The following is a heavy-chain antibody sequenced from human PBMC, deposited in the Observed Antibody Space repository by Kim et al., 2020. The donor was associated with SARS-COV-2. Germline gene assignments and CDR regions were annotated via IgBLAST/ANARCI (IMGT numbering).Heavy chain of an antibody. V-gene: IGHV3-33*01. CDR1: GFSFSRYG. CDR2: IWYDGSKK. Sequence: GGSLRLSCGASGFSFSRYGMHWVRQTPGKGLEWVAVIWYDGSKKYYVDSVEGRFTISRDNSKNTLYLQMNSLRAGDTAVYYCARDPASATNYHYYYGMDVWGQGTTVIVSS. J-gene: IGHJ6*02. D-gene: IGHD2-8*01. CDR3: ARDPASATNYHYYYGMDV.